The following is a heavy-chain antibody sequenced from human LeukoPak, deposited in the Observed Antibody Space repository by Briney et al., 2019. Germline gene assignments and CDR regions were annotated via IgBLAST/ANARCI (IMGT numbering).Heavy chain of an antibody. CDR3: ARDRALRTFDL. CDR2: IYYSGST. V-gene: IGHV4-59*01. J-gene: IGHJ2*01. Sequence: PSETLSLTCTVSGGSISSYYWSWIRQPPGKGLEWIGYIYYSGSTNYNPSLKSRVTISVDTSKNQFSLKLSSVTAADTAVYYCARDRALRTFDLWGRGTLVTVSS. CDR1: GGSISSYY. D-gene: IGHD5/OR15-5a*01.